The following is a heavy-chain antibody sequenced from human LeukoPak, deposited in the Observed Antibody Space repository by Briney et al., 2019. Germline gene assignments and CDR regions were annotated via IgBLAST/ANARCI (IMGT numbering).Heavy chain of an antibody. J-gene: IGHJ6*02. D-gene: IGHD1-26*01. Sequence: GGSLRLSCAASGFTFSSYGMHWDRQAPGKGLEWVAFIRYDGSNKYYADSVKGRFTISRDNSKNTLYLQMNSLRAEDTAVYYCAKGEHRRGYYYGMDVWGQGTTVTVSS. CDR1: GFTFSSYG. CDR2: IRYDGSNK. V-gene: IGHV3-30*02. CDR3: AKGEHRRGYYYGMDV.